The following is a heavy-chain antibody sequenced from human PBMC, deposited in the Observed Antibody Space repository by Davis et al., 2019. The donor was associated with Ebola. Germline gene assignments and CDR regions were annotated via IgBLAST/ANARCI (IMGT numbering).Heavy chain of an antibody. J-gene: IGHJ6*02. CDR1: GFTFRNYW. V-gene: IGHV3-7*03. CDR3: ARVREYGMDV. Sequence: GESLKISCAAFGFTFRNYWMSWVRQAPGTGLAWVANIRQDGSDKYYVDSVKGRFTISRDNAKNSLYLQMNSLRAEDTALYYCARVREYGMDVWGQGTTVTVSS. D-gene: IGHD1-26*01. CDR2: IRQDGSDK.